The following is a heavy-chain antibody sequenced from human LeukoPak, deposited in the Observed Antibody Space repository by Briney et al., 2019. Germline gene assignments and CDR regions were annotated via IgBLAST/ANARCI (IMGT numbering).Heavy chain of an antibody. V-gene: IGHV3-21*01. D-gene: IGHD2-21*01. CDR1: GFTFSSYS. Sequence: GGSLGLSCAASGFTFSSYSMNWVRQAPGKGLEWVSSISSSSSYIYYADSVKGRFTISRDNAKNSLYLQMNSLGAEDTAVYYCARGPFGGGDWFDPWGQGTLVTVSS. CDR3: ARGPFGGGDWFDP. J-gene: IGHJ5*02. CDR2: ISSSSSYI.